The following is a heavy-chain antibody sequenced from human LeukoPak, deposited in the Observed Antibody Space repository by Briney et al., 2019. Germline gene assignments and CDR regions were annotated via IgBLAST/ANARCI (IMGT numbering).Heavy chain of an antibody. Sequence: PGGSLRLSCSASGFTFSSFAMHWVRQAPGKGLEYVSAISSNGATTYYADSVKGRFTISRDNSKNTLYLQMNSLRAEDTAVYYCYNFDSRTPFDYWGQGTLVTVSS. CDR3: YNFDSRTPFDY. J-gene: IGHJ4*02. V-gene: IGHV3-64*04. D-gene: IGHD3-22*01. CDR1: GFTFSSFA. CDR2: ISSNGATT.